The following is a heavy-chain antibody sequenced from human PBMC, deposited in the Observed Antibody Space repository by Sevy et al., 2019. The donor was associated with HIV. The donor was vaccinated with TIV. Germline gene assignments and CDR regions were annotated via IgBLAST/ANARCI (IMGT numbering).Heavy chain of an antibody. CDR2: ISISGTI. CDR1: GFTFSDYY. D-gene: IGHD3-3*02. J-gene: IGHJ4*02. Sequence: GGSLRLSCAASGFTFSDYYMSWIRQAPGKGLEWVSYISISGTIYYADSVKGRFTISRDNAKNLLYLQMNSLRAEDTAVYYCAKDILAPGLHFDYWGQGTLVTVSS. V-gene: IGHV3-11*01. CDR3: AKDILAPGLHFDY.